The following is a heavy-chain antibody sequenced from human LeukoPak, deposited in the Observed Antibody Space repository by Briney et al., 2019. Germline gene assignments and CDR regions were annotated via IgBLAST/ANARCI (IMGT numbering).Heavy chain of an antibody. CDR2: IYYSGST. V-gene: IGHV4-31*03. D-gene: IGHD3-22*01. CDR3: ASVPRHYYDSSGYVDY. Sequence: TLSLTCTVSGGSISSGGYYWSWIRQHPGKGLEWIGYIYYSGSTYYNPSLKSRVTISVDTSKNQFSLKLSSVTAADTAVYYCASVPRHYYDSSGYVDYWGQGTLVTVSS. J-gene: IGHJ4*02. CDR1: GGSISSGGYY.